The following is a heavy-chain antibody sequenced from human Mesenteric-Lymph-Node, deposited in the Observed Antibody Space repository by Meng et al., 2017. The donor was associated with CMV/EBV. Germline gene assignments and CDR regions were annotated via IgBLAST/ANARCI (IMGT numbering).Heavy chain of an antibody. CDR3: AKDVIKGTYYYDASGYGMDV. CDR1: GFTFSSYA. D-gene: IGHD3-22*01. CDR2: ISGSGGST. V-gene: IGHV3-23*01. Sequence: GESLKISCAASGFTFSSYAMSWVRQAPGKGLEWVSAISGSGGSTYYADSVKGRFTISRDNSKNTLYLQMNSLRAEDTAVYYCAKDVIKGTYYYDASGYGMDVWGQGTTVTVSS. J-gene: IGHJ6*02.